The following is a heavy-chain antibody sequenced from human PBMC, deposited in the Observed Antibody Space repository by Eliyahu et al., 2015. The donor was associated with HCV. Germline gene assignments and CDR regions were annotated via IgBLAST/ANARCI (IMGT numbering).Heavy chain of an antibody. CDR1: GFTFSNFN. V-gene: IGHV3-48*01. J-gene: IGHJ4*02. Sequence: EVQLVESGGGLVQPGXSLRLSCAAXGFTFSNFNMXWXRQAPGKGLEWLSYISSNSGTIHYADSVKGRFTISRDNAGNSLFLQMNSLRAEDTAVYYCARAAPTYYYDHWGQGILVTVSS. CDR2: ISSNSGTI. D-gene: IGHD3-16*01. CDR3: ARAAPTYYYDH.